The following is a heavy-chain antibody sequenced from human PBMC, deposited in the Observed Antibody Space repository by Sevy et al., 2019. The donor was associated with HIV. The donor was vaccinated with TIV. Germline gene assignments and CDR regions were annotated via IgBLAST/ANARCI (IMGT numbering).Heavy chain of an antibody. CDR1: GFTFSSHW. J-gene: IGHJ6*02. CDR3: ARDTGGIGIDV. D-gene: IGHD6-13*01. CDR2: IRQDGSDK. Sequence: GGSLRLSCAASGFTFSSHWMSWVRQAPGKGLEWVANIRQDGSDKYDVDSVKGRFIISRDNAKNSLSLQMNSLRVEDTAVYYRARDTGGIGIDVWGRGTTVTVSS. V-gene: IGHV3-7*01.